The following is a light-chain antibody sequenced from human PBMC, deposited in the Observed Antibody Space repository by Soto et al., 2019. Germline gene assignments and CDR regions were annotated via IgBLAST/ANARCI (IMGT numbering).Light chain of an antibody. J-gene: IGLJ1*01. CDR1: SSDVGAYNW. Sequence: QSALTQPASVSGSPGQSIAISCTGTSSDVGAYNWVSWYQQHPGKAPQLMIYDVSNRPSGVSNRFSGSKSGNTASLTISGLQAEDEADYYCSSYTTTNTYVFGTGTKVTVL. V-gene: IGLV2-14*01. CDR2: DVS. CDR3: SSYTTTNTYV.